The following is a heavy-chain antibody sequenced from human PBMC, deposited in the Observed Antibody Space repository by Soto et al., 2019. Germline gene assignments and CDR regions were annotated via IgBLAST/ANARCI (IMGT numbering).Heavy chain of an antibody. CDR2: ISYDGSKL. CDR1: GFTFSNYV. Sequence: QVHLVESGGGVVQPGKSLRLACAASGFTFSNYVMHWVREAPGKGLECVALISYDGSKLYYADSVKGRFTISRDNSKSMLYLQMNSLRPDDTAVCYCAQDGGANLGQGALVTV. V-gene: IGHV3-30*04. J-gene: IGHJ4*02. CDR3: AQDGGAN. D-gene: IGHD3-16*01.